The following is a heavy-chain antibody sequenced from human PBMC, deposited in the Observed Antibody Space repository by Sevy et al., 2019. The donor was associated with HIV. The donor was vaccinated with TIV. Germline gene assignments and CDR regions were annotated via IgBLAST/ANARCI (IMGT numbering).Heavy chain of an antibody. V-gene: IGHV1-18*01. D-gene: IGHD7-27*01. CDR3: ARDGYLGTESYYFDY. CDR2: INAYNGNT. Sequence: ASVKVSCKASGYTFTSYGISWVRQAPGQGLEWMGWINAYNGNTNYAQKLQGRVTMTTDTSTSTAYMELRSLRSDDTAVYYCARDGYLGTESYYFDYWGQGTLVTVSS. J-gene: IGHJ4*02. CDR1: GYTFTSYG.